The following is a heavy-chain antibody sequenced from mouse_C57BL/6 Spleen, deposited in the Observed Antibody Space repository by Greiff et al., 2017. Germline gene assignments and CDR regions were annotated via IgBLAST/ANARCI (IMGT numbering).Heavy chain of an antibody. CDR2: IYPGSGST. CDR1: GYTFTSYW. CDR3: ARSSPYLQNY. J-gene: IGHJ2*01. Sequence: VQLQQSGAELVKPGASVKMSCKASGYTFTSYWITWVKPRPGQGLEWIGDIYPGSGSTNYNEKFKSKATLTVDTSSSTAYMQLSSLTSEDSAVYYCARSSPYLQNYWGQGTTLTVSS. V-gene: IGHV1-55*01.